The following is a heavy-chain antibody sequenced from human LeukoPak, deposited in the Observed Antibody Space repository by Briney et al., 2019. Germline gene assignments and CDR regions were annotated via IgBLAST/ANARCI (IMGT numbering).Heavy chain of an antibody. D-gene: IGHD2-2*02. CDR2: INPNRAGT. CDR1: GYTFTGYY. Sequence: GASVKVSCKASGYTFTGYYMHWVRQAPGQGLEWMGWINPNRAGTNYAQKFQGRVTITMDTSISTAYMELSRLRSDDTAVYYCASDWGLSQLEYCSNTNCYMGAFDIWGQGTMVTDSS. J-gene: IGHJ3*02. V-gene: IGHV1-2*02. CDR3: ASDWGLSQLEYCSNTNCYMGAFDI.